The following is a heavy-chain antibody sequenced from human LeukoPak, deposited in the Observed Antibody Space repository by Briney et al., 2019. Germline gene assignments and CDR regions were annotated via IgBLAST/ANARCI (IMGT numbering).Heavy chain of an antibody. J-gene: IGHJ4*02. CDR3: AKDDCSGGSCYSFDY. D-gene: IGHD2-15*01. CDR2: IYSGGST. Sequence: PGGSLRLSCAASGFTVSSNYMSWVRQAPGKGLEWVSVIYSGGSTYYADSVKGRFTISRDNSKNTLYLQMNSLRAEDTAVYYCAKDDCSGGSCYSFDYWGQGTLVTVSS. CDR1: GFTVSSNY. V-gene: IGHV3-53*01.